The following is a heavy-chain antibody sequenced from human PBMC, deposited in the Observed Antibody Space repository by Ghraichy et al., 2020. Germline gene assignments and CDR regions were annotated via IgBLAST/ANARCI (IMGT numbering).Heavy chain of an antibody. J-gene: IGHJ4*02. CDR3: ADPPVGY. CDR2: INQDGSEK. CDR1: GFIFNNYW. Sequence: GGSLNISCAASGFIFNNYWMTWVRQAPGKGLGWVANINQDGSEKNYVDSVRGRFTISRDNAKNSLYLQMNNLRAEDTGVYYCADPPVGYWGQGTLVTVSS. V-gene: IGHV3-7*03.